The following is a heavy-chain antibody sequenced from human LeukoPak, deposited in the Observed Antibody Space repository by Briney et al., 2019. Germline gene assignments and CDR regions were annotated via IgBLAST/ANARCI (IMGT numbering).Heavy chain of an antibody. J-gene: IGHJ4*02. V-gene: IGHV3-30-3*01. Sequence: GGSLRLSCAASGFTFSSFAMHWVRQAPGKGLDWVAVISHDGSNKFFADSVKGRFTISRDNSKNVLYLQMNSLRAEDTAVYYYASPTYSHDSSGYLGVYYLDYWGQGTLVTVSS. CDR1: GFTFSSFA. CDR2: ISHDGSNK. CDR3: ASPTYSHDSSGYLGVYYLDY. D-gene: IGHD3-22*01.